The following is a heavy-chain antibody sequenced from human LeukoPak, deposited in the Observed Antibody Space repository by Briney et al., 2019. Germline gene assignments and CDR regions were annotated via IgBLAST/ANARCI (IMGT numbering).Heavy chain of an antibody. CDR2: IYPGDSDT. V-gene: IGHV5-51*01. CDR1: GNSFINYW. CDR3: ARCDVDTAMVLF. J-gene: IGHJ4*02. Sequence: GESLKISCKGSGNSFINYWIGWVRQMPEKGLEWMGIIYPGDSDTRYSPSFQGQVTISADKSISTAYLQWSSLKASDTAMYYCARCDVDTAMVLFWGQGTLVTVSS. D-gene: IGHD5-18*01.